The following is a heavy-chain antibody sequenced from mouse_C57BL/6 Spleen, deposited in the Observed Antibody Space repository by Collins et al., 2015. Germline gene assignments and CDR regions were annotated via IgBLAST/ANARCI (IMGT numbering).Heavy chain of an antibody. V-gene: IGHV14-3*01. CDR1: GFNIKNTY. CDR3: ARQVPYYDYDEGSAMDY. D-gene: IGHD2-4*01. CDR2: IDPANGNT. J-gene: IGHJ4*01. Sequence: EVQLQQSVAELVRPGASVKLSCTASGFNIKNTYMHWVKQRPEQGLEWIGRIDPANGNTKYAPKFQGKATITADTSSNTAYLQLSSLTSEDTAIYYCARQVPYYDYDEGSAMDYWGQGTSVTVSS.